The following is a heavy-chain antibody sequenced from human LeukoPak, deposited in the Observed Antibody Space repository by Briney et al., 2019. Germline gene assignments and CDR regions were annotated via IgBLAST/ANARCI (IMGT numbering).Heavy chain of an antibody. Sequence: GGSLRLSCAASGFTFSNAWMRWVRQAPGKGVEWVGRIKSKTDGGTTDYAAPVKGRFTISRDDSKNTLYLQMNSLKTEDTAVYYCTTDLGGYSYGSDYWGQGTLVTVSS. V-gene: IGHV3-15*01. CDR3: TTDLGGYSYGSDY. D-gene: IGHD5-18*01. J-gene: IGHJ4*02. CDR2: IKSKTDGGTT. CDR1: GFTFSNAW.